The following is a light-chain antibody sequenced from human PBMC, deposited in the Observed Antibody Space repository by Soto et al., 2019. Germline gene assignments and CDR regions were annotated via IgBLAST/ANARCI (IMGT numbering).Light chain of an antibody. Sequence: QSALTQPASVSGSPGQSITLSCTGTSSDVGSYNLVSWYQQHPGKAPKLIIYEGSKRPSGVSNRFSGSESGNTASLTISGLQAEDEADYYCCSYTSSSTLVFGTGTKLTVL. V-gene: IGLV2-14*02. CDR3: CSYTSSSTLV. CDR1: SSDVGSYNL. J-gene: IGLJ1*01. CDR2: EGS.